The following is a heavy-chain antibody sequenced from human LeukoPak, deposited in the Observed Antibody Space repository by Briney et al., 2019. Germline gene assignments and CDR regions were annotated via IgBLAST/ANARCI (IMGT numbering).Heavy chain of an antibody. CDR2: INPSGGST. Sequence: GASVKVSCKASGYTFTSYYMHWVRQAPGQGLEWMGIINPSGGSTSYAQKFQGRVTKTRDRSTSTVYMELSRLRFEDTAVYYCARLGAAAVDYWGQGTLVTVSS. J-gene: IGHJ4*02. D-gene: IGHD6-13*01. V-gene: IGHV1-46*01. CDR3: ARLGAAAVDY. CDR1: GYTFTSYY.